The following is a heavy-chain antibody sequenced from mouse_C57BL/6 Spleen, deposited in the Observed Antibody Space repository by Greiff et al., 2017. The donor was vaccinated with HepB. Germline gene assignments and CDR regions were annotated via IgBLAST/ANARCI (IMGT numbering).Heavy chain of an antibody. CDR1: GFTFSDYG. CDR2: ISSGSSTI. CDR3: ARPDYYGSIYAMDY. V-gene: IGHV5-17*01. J-gene: IGHJ4*01. Sequence: DVKLVESGGGLVKPGGSLKLSCAASGFTFSDYGMHWVRQAPEKGLEWVAYISSGSSTIYYADTVKGRFTISRDNAKNTLFLQMTSLRSEDTAMYYCARPDYYGSIYAMDYWGQGTSVTVSS. D-gene: IGHD1-1*01.